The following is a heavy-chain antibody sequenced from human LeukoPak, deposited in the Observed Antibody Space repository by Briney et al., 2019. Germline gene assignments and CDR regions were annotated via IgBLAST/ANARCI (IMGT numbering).Heavy chain of an antibody. CDR2: IYYSGST. CDR1: GGSISSYY. CDR3: ARVVTYYYDSSGYDV. V-gene: IGHV4-59*08. J-gene: IGHJ6*02. D-gene: IGHD3-22*01. Sequence: SETLSLTSTVSGGSISSYYWSWIRQPPGKGLEWIGYIYYSGSTNYNPSLKSRVTISVDTSKNQFSLKLSSVTAADTAVYYCARVVTYYYDSSGYDVWGQGTTVTVSS.